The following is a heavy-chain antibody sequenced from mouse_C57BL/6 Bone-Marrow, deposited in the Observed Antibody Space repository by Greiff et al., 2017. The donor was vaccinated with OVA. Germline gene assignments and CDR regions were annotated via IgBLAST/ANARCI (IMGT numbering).Heavy chain of an antibody. Sequence: VQLQQSGPELVKPGASVKISCKASGYAFSSSWMNWVKQRPGKGLEWIGRIYPGDGDTNYNGKFKGKATLTADKSSSTAYMQLSSLTSDDSAVYFCAVYGNYDYWGQGTTLTVSS. D-gene: IGHD2-1*01. V-gene: IGHV1-82*01. CDR3: AVYGNYDY. CDR2: IYPGDGDT. J-gene: IGHJ2*01. CDR1: GYAFSSSW.